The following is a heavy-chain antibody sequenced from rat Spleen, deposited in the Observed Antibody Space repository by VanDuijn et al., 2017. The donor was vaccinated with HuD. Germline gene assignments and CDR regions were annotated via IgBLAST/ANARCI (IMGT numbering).Heavy chain of an antibody. V-gene: IGHV5S13*01. Sequence: EVRLVESGGDLVQPGRSLKLSCAASGFTFTNYDMAWVRQAPTKGLEWIASISTGGGNTYYRDSVKGRFSISRDNAKNTQYLQMDSLRSEDTATYYCARHSGTARGVMDAWGQGASVTVSS. CDR2: ISTGGGNT. CDR3: ARHSGTARGVMDA. J-gene: IGHJ4*01. CDR1: GFTFTNYD. D-gene: IGHD5-1*01.